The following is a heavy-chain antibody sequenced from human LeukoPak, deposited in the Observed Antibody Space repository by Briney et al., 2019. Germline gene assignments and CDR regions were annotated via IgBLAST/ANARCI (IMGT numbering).Heavy chain of an antibody. J-gene: IGHJ1*01. D-gene: IGHD5-18*01. Sequence: QSGGSLRLSCAASGFTFSSYSMNWVRQAPGKGLEWVSYISSSSSTIYYADSVKGRFTISRDNAKNSLYPQMNSLRAEDTAVYYCARSRGYSYGPPSEYFLHWGQGTLVTVSS. CDR3: ARSRGYSYGPPSEYFLH. CDR2: ISSSSSTI. CDR1: GFTFSSYS. V-gene: IGHV3-48*01.